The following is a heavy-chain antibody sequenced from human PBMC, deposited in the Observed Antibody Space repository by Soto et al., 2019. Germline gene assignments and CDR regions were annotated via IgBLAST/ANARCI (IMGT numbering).Heavy chain of an antibody. V-gene: IGHV3-9*01. Sequence: EVQLVESGGGLVQPGRSLRLSCAASGFTFDDYAMHWVRQAPGKGLEWVSGISWNSGSIGYADSVKGRFTISRDNAKNSLYLQMNSLRAEDTALYYCAKVLRAVAVRGAFDYWGQGTLVTVSS. CDR3: AKVLRAVAVRGAFDY. CDR2: ISWNSGSI. CDR1: GFTFDDYA. D-gene: IGHD6-19*01. J-gene: IGHJ4*02.